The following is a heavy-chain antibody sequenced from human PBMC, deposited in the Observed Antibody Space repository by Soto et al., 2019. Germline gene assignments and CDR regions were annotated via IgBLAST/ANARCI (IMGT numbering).Heavy chain of an antibody. CDR3: ARLQAAAGDNDLTFDY. V-gene: IGHV5-10-1*01. Sequence: EVQLVQSGAEVKKPGESLRISGKGSGYSFTSYWSSWLRQMPGKGRERVGRIAHSDSYTNYSPSFQGNVTTSVDKSISTAYLQWSSLKASNTAMYSGARLQAAAGDNDLTFDYWGQGTLVTVSS. D-gene: IGHD6-13*01. CDR2: IAHSDSYT. CDR1: GYSFTSYW. J-gene: IGHJ4*02.